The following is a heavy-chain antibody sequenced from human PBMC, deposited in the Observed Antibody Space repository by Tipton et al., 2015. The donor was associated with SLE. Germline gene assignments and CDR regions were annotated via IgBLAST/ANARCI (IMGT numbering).Heavy chain of an antibody. J-gene: IGHJ4*02. Sequence: TLSLTCTVSDGSISSSSYYWGWIRQPPGKGLEWIGSISAGLTAYYNPSLKSRVTLSVDTSKNQFSLRLSSVTAADTAVYFCARVLDCGVSSCYPYFDHWGQGTLVSVSS. CDR3: ARVLDCGVSSCYPYFDH. CDR2: ISAGLTA. V-gene: IGHV4-39*07. D-gene: IGHD2-15*01. CDR1: DGSISSSSYY.